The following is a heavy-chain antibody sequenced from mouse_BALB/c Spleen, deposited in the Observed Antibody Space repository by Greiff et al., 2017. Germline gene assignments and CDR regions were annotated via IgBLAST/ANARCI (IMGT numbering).Heavy chain of an antibody. Sequence: EVQGVESGGGLVKPGGSLKLSCAASGFTFSSYAMSWVRQTPEKRLEWVASISSGGSTYYPDSVKGRFTISRDNARNILYLRMSSLRSEDTAMYCCASYYYGSSYRYAMDYWGQGTSVTVSS. CDR2: ISSGGST. D-gene: IGHD1-1*01. CDR3: ASYYYGSSYRYAMDY. J-gene: IGHJ4*01. CDR1: GFTFSSYA. V-gene: IGHV5-6-5*01.